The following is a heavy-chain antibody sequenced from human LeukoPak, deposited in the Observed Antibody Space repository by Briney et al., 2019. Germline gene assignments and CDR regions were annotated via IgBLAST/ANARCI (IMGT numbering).Heavy chain of an antibody. Sequence: ASVKVSYKASGYTFTGYYMHWVRQAPGQGLEWMGWINPNSGGTNYAQKFQGRVTMTRDTSISTAYMELSRLRSDDTAVYYCAREANDGQLVQGFDYWGQGTLVTVSS. D-gene: IGHD6-6*01. CDR3: AREANDGQLVQGFDY. J-gene: IGHJ4*02. CDR1: GYTFTGYY. CDR2: INPNSGGT. V-gene: IGHV1-2*02.